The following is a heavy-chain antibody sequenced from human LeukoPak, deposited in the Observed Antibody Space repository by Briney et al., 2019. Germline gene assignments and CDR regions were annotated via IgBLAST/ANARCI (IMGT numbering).Heavy chain of an antibody. D-gene: IGHD6-13*01. Sequence: PSETLSLTCAVYGGSFSGYYWSWVRQAPGKGLEWVSAISGSGGSTYYADSVKGRFTISRDNSKNTLYLQMNSLRAEDTAVYYCAKEEIAAAGSLDYWGQGTLVTVSS. CDR2: ISGSGGST. CDR3: AKEEIAAAGSLDY. CDR1: GGSFSGYY. J-gene: IGHJ4*02. V-gene: IGHV3-23*01.